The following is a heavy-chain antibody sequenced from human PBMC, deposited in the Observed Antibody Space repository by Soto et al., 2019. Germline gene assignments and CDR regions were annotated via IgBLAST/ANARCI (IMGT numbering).Heavy chain of an antibody. D-gene: IGHD2-15*01. CDR3: ARDGVVVVAATHYYYYYGMDV. CDR1: GYTFTSYG. Sequence: QVQLVQSGAEVKKPGASVKVSCKASGYTFTSYGISWVRQAPGQGLEWMGWISAYNGNTNYAQKLQGRVTMTTDTSTSIAYMELRSLRSDDTAVYYCARDGVVVVAATHYYYYYGMDVWGQGTTVTVSS. J-gene: IGHJ6*02. CDR2: ISAYNGNT. V-gene: IGHV1-18*01.